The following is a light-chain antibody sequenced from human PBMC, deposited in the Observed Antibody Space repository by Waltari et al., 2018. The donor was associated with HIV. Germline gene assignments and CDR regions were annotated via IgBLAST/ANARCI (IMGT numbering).Light chain of an antibody. V-gene: IGKV3-15*01. J-gene: IGKJ4*01. CDR2: GAS. Sequence: DIVLTHSPATLSVSPGEGSALSCSATQSVGSNLAWYQQKPGQAPRLLIDGASIRATGTPARFSGSGSGTEFTLTISSLQSEDFAVYYCQQYSNWPPGPLTFGGGTKVEIK. CDR3: QQYSNWPPGPLT. CDR1: QSVGSN.